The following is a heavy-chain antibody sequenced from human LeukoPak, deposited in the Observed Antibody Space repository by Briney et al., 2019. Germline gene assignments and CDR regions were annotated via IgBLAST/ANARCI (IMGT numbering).Heavy chain of an antibody. CDR1: GFTFSSYW. D-gene: IGHD3-22*01. J-gene: IGHJ4*02. V-gene: IGHV3-74*01. Sequence: PGGSLRLSCAASGFTFSSYWMHWVRQAPGKGLVWVSRINSDGSSTSYADSVKGRFTISRDNAKNTLYLQMNSLRAEDTAVYYCARARYYYDSSGYWGEGFDYWGQGTLVTVSS. CDR3: ARARYYYDSSGYWGEGFDY. CDR2: INSDGSST.